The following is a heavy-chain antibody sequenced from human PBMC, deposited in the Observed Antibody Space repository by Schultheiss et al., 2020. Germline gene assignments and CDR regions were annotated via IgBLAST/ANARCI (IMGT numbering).Heavy chain of an antibody. J-gene: IGHJ4*02. CDR3: ARDRRSWTGFDS. D-gene: IGHD6-13*01. CDR2: ISYDESNK. V-gene: IGHV3-30-3*01. Sequence: GESLKISCAASGFTFSSYAMHWVRQAPGKGLEWVAVISYDESNKYYADSVKGRFTISRDNSKNTLYVQMNSLRADDTAVYHCARDRRSWTGFDSWGQGTLVTGS. CDR1: GFTFSSYA.